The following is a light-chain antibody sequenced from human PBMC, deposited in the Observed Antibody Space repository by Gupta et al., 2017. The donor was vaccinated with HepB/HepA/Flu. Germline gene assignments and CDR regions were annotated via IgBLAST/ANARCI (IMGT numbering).Light chain of an antibody. CDR3: QQDGSSPRT. J-gene: IGKJ1*01. CDR2: GAS. V-gene: IGKV3-20*01. Sequence: EIVLTQSPVTLSLSPGERAPLSCRASQSVSSSYLAWYQQKPGQAPRLLIYGASSRATGIPDRFSGSGSGTDFTLTISRLEPEDFAVYYCQQDGSSPRTFGQGTKVEIK. CDR1: QSVSSSY.